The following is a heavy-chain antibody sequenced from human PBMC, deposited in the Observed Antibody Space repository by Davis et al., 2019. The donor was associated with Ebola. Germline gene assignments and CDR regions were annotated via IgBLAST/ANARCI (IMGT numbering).Heavy chain of an antibody. D-gene: IGHD1-7*01. CDR2: ISYDGSNK. CDR3: ARDGRYNWNYGWFDP. V-gene: IGHV3-30-3*01. CDR1: GFTFSSYA. J-gene: IGHJ5*02. Sequence: GGSLRLSCAASGFTFSSYAMHWVRQAPGKGLEWVAVISYDGSNKYYADSVKGRFTISRDNSKNTLYLQMNSLRAEDTAVYYCARDGRYNWNYGWFDPWGQGTLVTVSS.